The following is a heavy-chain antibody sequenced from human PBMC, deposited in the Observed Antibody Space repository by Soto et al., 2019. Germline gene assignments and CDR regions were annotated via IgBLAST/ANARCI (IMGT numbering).Heavy chain of an antibody. D-gene: IGHD2-15*01. V-gene: IGHV3-33*01. Sequence: QIRLVESGGGVVQPGTSLRLSCAASGLNFRNCGMHWVRQAPGKGLEWVSVIWYDGRTKYYADSVMGRFTISRDTSGSILFLQMDSLRAEDTAVYYCVRDLSRPLGSLMNDAFNVWGQGTMVTVSS. J-gene: IGHJ3*01. CDR2: IWYDGRTK. CDR3: VRDLSRPLGSLMNDAFNV. CDR1: GLNFRNCG.